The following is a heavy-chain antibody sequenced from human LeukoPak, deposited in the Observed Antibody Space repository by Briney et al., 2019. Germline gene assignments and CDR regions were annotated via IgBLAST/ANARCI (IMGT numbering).Heavy chain of an antibody. CDR1: GGSISSYY. J-gene: IGHJ4*02. CDR3: ARRHSSGWFDY. Sequence: SETLSLTCTVSGGSISSYYRSWIRQPPGKGLEWIGCIYYSGSTSYNPSLKSRITISVDTSKNQFSLKLSSVTAADTAVYYCARRHSSGWFDYWGQGTLVIVSS. V-gene: IGHV4-59*08. D-gene: IGHD6-19*01. CDR2: IYYSGST.